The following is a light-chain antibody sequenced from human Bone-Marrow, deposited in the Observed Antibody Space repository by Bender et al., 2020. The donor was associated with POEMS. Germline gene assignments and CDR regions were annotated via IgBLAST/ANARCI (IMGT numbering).Light chain of an antibody. Sequence: QSVLTQPPSASGTPGQRVTISCAGTGSDIGGSNYVSWYQQHPGKAPKVMIYDVTNRPSGVSNRFSGSKSGNTAYLTISGLQAEDEADYFCCSYTIRNTVIFGGGTKLTVL. J-gene: IGLJ2*01. CDR2: DVT. CDR1: GSDIGGSNY. CDR3: CSYTIRNTVI. V-gene: IGLV2-14*03.